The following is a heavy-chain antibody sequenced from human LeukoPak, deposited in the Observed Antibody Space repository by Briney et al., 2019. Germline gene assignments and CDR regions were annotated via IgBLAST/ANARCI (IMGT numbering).Heavy chain of an antibody. CDR1: GFTFSSYA. V-gene: IGHV3-23*01. Sequence: GGSLRLSCAASGFTFSSYAMSWVRQAPGKGLEWVSAISGSGGSTYYADSVKGRFTISRDNSKNTLYLQMNSLRAEDTALYYCARKGLGGELGGFDSWGQGTLVTVSS. CDR2: ISGSGGST. CDR3: ARKGLGGELGGFDS. D-gene: IGHD1-26*01. J-gene: IGHJ4*02.